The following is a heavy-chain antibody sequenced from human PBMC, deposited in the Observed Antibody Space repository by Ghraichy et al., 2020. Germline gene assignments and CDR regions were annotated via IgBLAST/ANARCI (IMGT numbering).Heavy chain of an antibody. V-gene: IGHV3-74*01. Sequence: GESLRLSCAASGFPFRSYWMHWVRQVPGKGLVWVSRITTDGSSTSYADSVKGRFTFSRDNAKNTVYLQMNSLRAEDTAIYYCVSGGDSQSLGYWGRGALVVVSS. CDR2: ITTDGSST. D-gene: IGHD2-21*02. CDR3: VSGGDSQSLGY. CDR1: GFPFRSYW. J-gene: IGHJ4*02.